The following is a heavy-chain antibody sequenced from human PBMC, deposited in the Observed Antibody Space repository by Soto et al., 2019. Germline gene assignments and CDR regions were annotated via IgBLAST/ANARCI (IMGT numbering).Heavy chain of an antibody. CDR2: ISYDGSNK. V-gene: IGHV3-30*01. CDR3: ARDSWSFDY. Sequence: QVQLVESWGGVVQPGRSLRLSCAASGFTFSSYAMHWVRQAPGKGLEWVTVISYDGSNKYYADSVKGRFTVSRDNSKNTLYLQMNSLRAEDAAEYYCARDSWSFDYWGQGTLVTVSS. D-gene: IGHD2-15*01. CDR1: GFTFSSYA. J-gene: IGHJ4*02.